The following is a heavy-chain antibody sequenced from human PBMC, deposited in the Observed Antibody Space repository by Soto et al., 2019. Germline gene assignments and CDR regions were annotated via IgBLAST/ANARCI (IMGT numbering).Heavy chain of an antibody. Sequence: QEQLQESGPGLVKPSETVSLTCAGCGASISSYYCMWIRRPPGKGLGALGYLYYGRSANYNPSLKSRVTLSVDTSTNQCSLTLSSMSAADTAVYYCALRSMAVVPEYWGQGTLVTVSS. CDR1: GASISSYY. CDR3: ALRSMAVVPEY. D-gene: IGHD3-22*01. J-gene: IGHJ4*02. V-gene: IGHV4-59*01. CDR2: LYYGRSA.